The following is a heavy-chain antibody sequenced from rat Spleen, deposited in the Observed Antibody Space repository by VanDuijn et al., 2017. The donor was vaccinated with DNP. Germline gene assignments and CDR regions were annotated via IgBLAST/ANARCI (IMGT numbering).Heavy chain of an antibody. CDR3: TTGLDGTYYHG. Sequence: EVQLVESGGGLVQPGRSLKLSCAASGFTFSDYNMAWVRQAPKKGLDWVATIIYDGSSTYYRDSVKGRFTISRDNAKSTLYLQVNSLRSEDTATYDCTTGLDGTYYHGWGQGTLVTVSS. D-gene: IGHD1-12*02. CDR2: IIYDGSST. V-gene: IGHV5S10*01. J-gene: IGHJ3*01. CDR1: GFTFSDYN.